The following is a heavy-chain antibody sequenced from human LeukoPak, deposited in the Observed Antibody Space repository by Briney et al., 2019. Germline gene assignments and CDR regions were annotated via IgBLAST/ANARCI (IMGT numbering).Heavy chain of an antibody. CDR1: GFTFSSYA. Sequence: GGSLRLSCAASGFTFSSYAMSSVRQAPGKGLEWVSAISGSGGSTYYADSVKGRFTISRDNSKNTLYLQMNSLRVEDTAVYYCAKDHVYSSSSFDYWGLGTLVTVSS. D-gene: IGHD6-6*01. CDR2: ISGSGGST. J-gene: IGHJ4*02. V-gene: IGHV3-23*01. CDR3: AKDHVYSSSSFDY.